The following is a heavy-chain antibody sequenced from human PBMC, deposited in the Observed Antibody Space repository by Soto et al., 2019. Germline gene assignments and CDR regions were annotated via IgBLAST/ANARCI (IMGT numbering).Heavy chain of an antibody. CDR2: ISSNGGST. CDR3: VKDREYSSSSYYYYYCMDV. CDR1: GFTFSSYA. J-gene: IGHJ6*03. D-gene: IGHD6-6*01. V-gene: IGHV3-64D*09. Sequence: GGSLRLSCSASGFTFSSYAMHWVRQAPGKGLEYVSAISSNGGSTYYADSVKGRFTISRDNSKNTLYLQMSSLRAEDTAVYYCVKDREYSSSSYYYYYCMDVWGKGTTVTVSS.